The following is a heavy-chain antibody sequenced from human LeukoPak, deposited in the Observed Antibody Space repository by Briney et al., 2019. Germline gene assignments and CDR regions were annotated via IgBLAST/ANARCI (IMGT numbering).Heavy chain of an antibody. Sequence: PGGSLRLSCAASGFTFSDDYMDWVRQAPGKGLEWVGRTRNKANSYTTEYAASVKGRFTISRDDSKNSLYLQMNSLKTEDTAVYYCARDGPLAHTYGYFDYWGQGTLVTVSS. CDR2: TRNKANSYTT. J-gene: IGHJ4*02. CDR3: ARDGPLAHTYGYFDY. V-gene: IGHV3-72*01. D-gene: IGHD3-3*02. CDR1: GFTFSDDY.